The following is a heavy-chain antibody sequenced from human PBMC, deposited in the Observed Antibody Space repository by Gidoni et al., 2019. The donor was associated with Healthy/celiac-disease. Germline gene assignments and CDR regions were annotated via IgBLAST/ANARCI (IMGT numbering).Heavy chain of an antibody. Sequence: QVQLGQSGAEVKKPGASGKVSCKASGYTCTRYDINWVRQATGQGLEWMGWMNPNSGNTGYAQKFQGRVTMTRNTSISTAYMELSSLRSEATAVYYCARGRDGTKGYAFDIWGQGTMVTVSS. V-gene: IGHV1-8*01. D-gene: IGHD2-8*01. CDR1: GYTCTRYD. J-gene: IGHJ3*02. CDR3: ARGRDGTKGYAFDI. CDR2: MNPNSGNT.